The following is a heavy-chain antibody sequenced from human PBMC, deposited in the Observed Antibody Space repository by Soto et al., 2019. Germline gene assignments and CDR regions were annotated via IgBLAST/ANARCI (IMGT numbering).Heavy chain of an antibody. V-gene: IGHV3-66*01. Sequence: GGSLRLSCAASGFTVSSNYMSWVRQAPGKGLEWVSVIYSGGSTYYADSVKGRFTISRDNSKNTLYLQMNSLRAEDTAVYYCAREVSSSWLYYFDYWGQGTLVTVSS. CDR3: AREVSSSWLYYFDY. J-gene: IGHJ4*02. CDR1: GFTVSSNY. D-gene: IGHD6-13*01. CDR2: IYSGGST.